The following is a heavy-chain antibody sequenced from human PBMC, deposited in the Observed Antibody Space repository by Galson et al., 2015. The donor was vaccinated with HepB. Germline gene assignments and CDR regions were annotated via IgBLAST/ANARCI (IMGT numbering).Heavy chain of an antibody. D-gene: IGHD2-2*01. CDR3: AKGSDYQNYYYYYYMDV. Sequence: SLRLSCAASGFTFSSYGMHWVRQAPGKGLEWVAVISYDGSNKYYADSVKGRFTISRDNSKNTLYLQMNSLRAEDTAVYYCAKGSDYQNYYYYYYMDVWGKGTTVTVSS. CDR2: ISYDGSNK. CDR1: GFTFSSYG. J-gene: IGHJ6*03. V-gene: IGHV3-30*18.